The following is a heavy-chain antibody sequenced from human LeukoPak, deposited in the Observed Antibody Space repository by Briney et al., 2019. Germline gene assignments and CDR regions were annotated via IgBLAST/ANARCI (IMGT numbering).Heavy chain of an antibody. Sequence: GGSLRLSCAASGFTFSNYWMTWVRQAPGKGLEWVSSISSSSSYIYYADSAKGRFTISRDNAKNSLYLQMNSLRAEDTAVYYCMASSSDRPWGQGTLVTVSS. J-gene: IGHJ5*02. CDR3: MASSSDRP. V-gene: IGHV3-21*01. CDR2: ISSSSSYI. D-gene: IGHD6-6*01. CDR1: GFTFSNYW.